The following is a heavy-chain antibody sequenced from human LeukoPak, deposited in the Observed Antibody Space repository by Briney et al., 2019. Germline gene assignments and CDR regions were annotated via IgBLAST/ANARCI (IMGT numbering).Heavy chain of an antibody. CDR1: GYIFTNYL. CDR3: ARDEVNGVNDAFDL. D-gene: IGHD4-17*01. Sequence: ASVKVSCKASGYIFTNYLIHWIRQAPGQGLEWMGNINPNDRGTNYPQKLQGRVTVTSDTSTSTVYMELSSLRSEDTAVCYCARDEVNGVNDAFDLWGQGTKVTVSS. CDR2: INPNDRGT. J-gene: IGHJ3*01. V-gene: IGHV1-46*01.